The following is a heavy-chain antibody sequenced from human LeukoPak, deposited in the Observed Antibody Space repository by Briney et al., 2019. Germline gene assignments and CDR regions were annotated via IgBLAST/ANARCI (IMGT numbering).Heavy chain of an antibody. Sequence: GGSLRLSCAASGFTFSSYAMSWVRQAPGKGLEWVSAISGSGGGTYYADSVKGRFTISRDNSKNTLYLQMNSLRAEDTAVYYCAKVQRFLEWPYYYYYYMDVWGKGTTVTVSS. V-gene: IGHV3-23*01. CDR1: GFTFSSYA. J-gene: IGHJ6*03. D-gene: IGHD3-3*01. CDR3: AKVQRFLEWPYYYYYYMDV. CDR2: ISGSGGGT.